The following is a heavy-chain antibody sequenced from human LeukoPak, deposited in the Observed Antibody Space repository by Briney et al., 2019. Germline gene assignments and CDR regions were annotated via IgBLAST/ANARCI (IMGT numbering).Heavy chain of an antibody. CDR2: LWSDGIKT. CDR3: ARGSGIAAAGTPLSH. D-gene: IGHD6-13*01. CDR1: GFTFTNYP. Sequence: GRSLRLSCAASGFTFTNYPMHWVRQAPGKGLEWVAVLWSDGIKTDYADSVKGRFTISRDNSKNTLYLQMNSLRAEDTAVYYCARGSGIAAAGTPLSHWGQGTLVTVSS. V-gene: IGHV3-33*01. J-gene: IGHJ4*02.